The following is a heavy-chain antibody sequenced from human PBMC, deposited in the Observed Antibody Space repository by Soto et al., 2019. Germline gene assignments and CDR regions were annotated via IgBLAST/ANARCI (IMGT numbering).Heavy chain of an antibody. CDR1: GYTFTSYG. J-gene: IGHJ6*02. V-gene: IGHV1-18*01. CDR2: ISAYNGNT. CDR3: ARGGRYRRSWWDTAPHYYYHGMDV. Sequence: VASVKVSCKASGYTFTSYGISWVRHAPGRGLEWMGWISAYNGNTNYAQKLQGRVTMTTDTSTSTAYMELRSLRSDDTAVYYCARGGRYRRSWWDTAPHYYYHGMDVWG. D-gene: IGHD6-13*01.